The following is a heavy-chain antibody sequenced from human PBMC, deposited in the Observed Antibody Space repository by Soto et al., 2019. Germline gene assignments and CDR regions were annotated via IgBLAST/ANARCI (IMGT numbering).Heavy chain of an antibody. CDR2: IYYSGST. CDR1: EGSISSGDYY. V-gene: IGHV4-31*03. J-gene: IGHJ5*02. D-gene: IGHD3-3*01. CDR3: ARWWSGRRQGFDP. Sequence: SETMSLTCTVSEGSISSGDYYWSWIRKHPGKGLEWIGYIYYSGSTYYNPSLKSRVTISVDTSKNQFSLKLNSVTAADTAVYYCARWWSGRRQGFDPWGQGTLVTVSS.